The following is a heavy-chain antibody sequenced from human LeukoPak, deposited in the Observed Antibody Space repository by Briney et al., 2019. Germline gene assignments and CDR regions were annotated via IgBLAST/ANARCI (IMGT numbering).Heavy chain of an antibody. D-gene: IGHD2-2*01. CDR2: IKPNSGGT. CDR3: ARGGVVVVPAADFDY. Sequence: ASVRVSSTASGYTFTGDYMQWVRQAPGEGGERIGWIKPNSGGTNYTQKCQGRVTMTRDTSISTAYMELSRLRSDDTAVYYCARGGVVVVPAADFDYWGQGTLVTVSS. V-gene: IGHV1-2*02. CDR1: GYTFTGDY. J-gene: IGHJ4*02.